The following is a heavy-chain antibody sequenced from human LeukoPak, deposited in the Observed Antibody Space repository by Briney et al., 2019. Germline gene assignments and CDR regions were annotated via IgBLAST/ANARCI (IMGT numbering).Heavy chain of an antibody. Sequence: ASVKVSCKTSGHSFTDYYLHWVRRAPGQGLEWMGRINPSSGGTNCAQKFQDRVTMTRDTSISTAYMELKRLTPDDTAVYYCTRGATPLPAAIRNPGNNWFDPWGQGTLVTVSS. J-gene: IGHJ5*02. CDR3: TRGATPLPAAIRNPGNNWFDP. CDR1: GHSFTDYY. CDR2: INPSSGGT. V-gene: IGHV1-2*06. D-gene: IGHD2-2*01.